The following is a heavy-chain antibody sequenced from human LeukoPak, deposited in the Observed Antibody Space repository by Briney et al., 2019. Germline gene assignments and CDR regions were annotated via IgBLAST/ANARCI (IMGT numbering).Heavy chain of an antibody. J-gene: IGHJ4*02. CDR3: ARTGIAVDY. D-gene: IGHD6-13*01. Sequence: GESLKISCKGSGYRFANYWIGWVRQMPGKGLEWMGLIYPGDSDTRYSPSFQGQVTISADKSISTAYLQWSSLKASDTAMYSCARTGIAVDYWGQGTLVTVSS. V-gene: IGHV5-51*01. CDR1: GYRFANYW. CDR2: IYPGDSDT.